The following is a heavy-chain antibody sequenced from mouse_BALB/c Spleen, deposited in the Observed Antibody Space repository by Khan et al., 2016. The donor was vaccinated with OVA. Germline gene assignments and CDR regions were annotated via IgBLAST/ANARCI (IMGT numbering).Heavy chain of an antibody. CDR2: INPRSGYT. Sequence: QVRLQQSGAELARPGASVRMSCKASGYTFTSNTMHWVKQRPGQGLEWIGYINPRSGYTNYNQNFKDKATLTADKSSSTAYMQLSSPTSEDSAVYYCARRTTGYTMDYWGQGTSVTVSS. CDR3: ARRTTGYTMDY. D-gene: IGHD2-14*01. J-gene: IGHJ4*01. V-gene: IGHV1-4*01. CDR1: GYTFTSNT.